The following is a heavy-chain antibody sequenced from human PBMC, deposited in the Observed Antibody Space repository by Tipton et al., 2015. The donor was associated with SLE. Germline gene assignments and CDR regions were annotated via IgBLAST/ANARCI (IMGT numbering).Heavy chain of an antibody. D-gene: IGHD3-3*01. CDR1: GGSFSGYY. J-gene: IGHJ4*02. Sequence: TLSLTCAVYGGSFSGYYWSWIRQPPGKGLEWIGEITHIGSTNYNPSLKSRATVSADTSKNQFSLSLSSVTAADTAVYYCARGGITLFGVVTSDYWGQGTLVTVSS. CDR2: ITHIGST. V-gene: IGHV4-34*01. CDR3: ARGGITLFGVVTSDY.